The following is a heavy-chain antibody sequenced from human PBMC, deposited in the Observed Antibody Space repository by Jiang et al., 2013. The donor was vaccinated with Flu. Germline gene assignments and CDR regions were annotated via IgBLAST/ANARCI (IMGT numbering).Heavy chain of an antibody. CDR2: VYPVDSDT. D-gene: IGHD3-9*01. Sequence: CGAEVKKPGESLKISCEGSGYKYHAYWIGWVRQMPGKGLEWMGIVYPVDSDTRYSPSFQGRVTISVDKSINTAYLHWSSLQASDTAMYYCARQSVTGSHFDFWGQGPWSPSP. J-gene: IGHJ4*02. CDR3: ARQSVTGSHFDF. CDR1: GYKYHAYW. V-gene: IGHV5-51*01.